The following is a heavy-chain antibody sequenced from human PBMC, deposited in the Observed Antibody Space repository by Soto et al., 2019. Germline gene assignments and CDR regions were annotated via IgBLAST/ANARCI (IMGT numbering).Heavy chain of an antibody. CDR3: ARVRVIRGVIPSHFGL. J-gene: IGHJ4*02. D-gene: IGHD3-10*01. CDR1: GYTFTSYG. V-gene: IGHV1-18*01. Sequence: ASVKGSGKASGYTFTSYGISWVRQAPGQGLEWMGWISAYNGNTNYAQKLQGRVTMTTDTSTSTAYMNLNSLRSDDTAVYYCARVRVIRGVIPSHFGLWGQGTQVTVSS. CDR2: ISAYNGNT.